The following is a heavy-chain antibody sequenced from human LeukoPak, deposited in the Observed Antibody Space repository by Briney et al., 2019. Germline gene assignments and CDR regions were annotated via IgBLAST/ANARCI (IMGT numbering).Heavy chain of an antibody. D-gene: IGHD3-22*01. CDR3: ATGYYEPFAT. CDR2: ISDTGKT. J-gene: IGHJ5*02. CDR1: GASLSSYY. V-gene: IGHV4-59*01. Sequence: PSETLSLTCNVSGASLSSYYWDWLRQSPGRGLEWIGYISDTGKTDSNPSLKSRVTISLATSKNQFSLRLTSVTAADSVVYFCATGYYEPFATWGPGIMVSVSS.